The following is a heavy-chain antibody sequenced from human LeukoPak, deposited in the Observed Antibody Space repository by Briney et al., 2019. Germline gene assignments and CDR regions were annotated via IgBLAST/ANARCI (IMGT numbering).Heavy chain of an antibody. CDR2: IYYSGST. CDR1: GGSISSSSYY. J-gene: IGHJ4*02. D-gene: IGHD6-13*01. CDR3: ARHLEYISSWKGYYFDY. V-gene: IGHV4-39*01. Sequence: SETLSLTCSVSGGSISSSSYYWGWIRQSPGKGLEWIGTIYYSGSTYYSPSLKSRVTISVDTSKNQFSLKLSSVTAADTAVYYCARHLEYISSWKGYYFDYWGQGTLVTVSS.